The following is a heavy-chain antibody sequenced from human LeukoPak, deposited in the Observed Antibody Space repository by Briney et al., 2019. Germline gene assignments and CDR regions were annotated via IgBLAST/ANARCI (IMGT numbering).Heavy chain of an antibody. V-gene: IGHV3-66*01. CDR3: VLDSSGYYTIDY. CDR1: GFTVSSNY. CDR2: IYSGGST. D-gene: IGHD3-22*01. Sequence: GGSLRLSCAASGFTVSSNYMSWVRQAPGKGLEWVSVIYSGGSTYYADSVKGRFTISRDNSKNTLHLQMNSLRAEDTAVYYCVLDSSGYYTIDYWGQGTLVTVSS. J-gene: IGHJ4*02.